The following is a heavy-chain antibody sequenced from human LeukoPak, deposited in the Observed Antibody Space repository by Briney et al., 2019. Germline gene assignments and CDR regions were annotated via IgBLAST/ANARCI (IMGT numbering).Heavy chain of an antibody. CDR2: IYPGDSDT. CDR1: GYSFTSYW. CDR3: ARYLTFYDSSGPEY. V-gene: IGHV5-51*01. Sequence: GESLKISCKGSGYSFTSYWIAWVRQMPAQGLEWMGIIYPGDSDTRYSPSFQGHVTISADKSISTAYLQWSSLKASDTAMYYCARYLTFYDSSGPEYWGQGTLVTVSS. J-gene: IGHJ4*02. D-gene: IGHD3-22*01.